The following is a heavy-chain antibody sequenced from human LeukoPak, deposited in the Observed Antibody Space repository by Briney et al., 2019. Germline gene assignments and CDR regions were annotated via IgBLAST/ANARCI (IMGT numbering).Heavy chain of an antibody. CDR2: ISGSGGSA. J-gene: IGHJ5*02. Sequence: PAGGSLRLSCAASGFTFSSYAMTWVRQAPGMGLEWVSGISGSGGSAYYADSVKGRFTISRDNSKNTLYLHMNSLRAEDTAVYYCAKHGQLLLTFSGRPFDPWGKGTLVTVSS. CDR3: AKHGQLLLTFSGRPFDP. CDR1: GFTFSSYA. V-gene: IGHV3-23*01. D-gene: IGHD1-26*01.